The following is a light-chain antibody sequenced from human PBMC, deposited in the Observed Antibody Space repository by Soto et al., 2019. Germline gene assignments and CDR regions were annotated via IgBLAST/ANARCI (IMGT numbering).Light chain of an antibody. V-gene: IGKV3-20*01. CDR2: GAS. CDR1: QSVDSNY. CDR3: QQYGSSPLIT. Sequence: EIVLTQSPGTLSLSPVERATLSCRASQSVDSNYLAWFQQKPGQAPRLLIFGASNRATGIPDRFSGSGSGTDFTLTISRLEPEDFAVYYCQQYGSSPLITFGQGTRLEIK. J-gene: IGKJ5*01.